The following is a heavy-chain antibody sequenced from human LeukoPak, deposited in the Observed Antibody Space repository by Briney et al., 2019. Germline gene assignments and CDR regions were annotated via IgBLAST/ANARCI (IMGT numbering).Heavy chain of an antibody. V-gene: IGHV3-48*01. J-gene: IGHJ4*02. D-gene: IGHD3-22*01. CDR1: GSTFSSHS. CDR3: ARGAYYYED. CDR2: ISSSSSTI. Sequence: GGSLRLSCAASGSTFSSHSMNWARQAPGKGLEWVSYISSSSSTIYYADSVKGRFTISRDNAKNSLYLQMNSLRAEDTAVYYCARGAYYYEDWGQGTLVTVSS.